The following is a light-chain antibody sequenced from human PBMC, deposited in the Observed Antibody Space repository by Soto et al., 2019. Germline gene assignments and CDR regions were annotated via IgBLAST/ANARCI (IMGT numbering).Light chain of an antibody. CDR3: AAWDDSPHV. CDR1: SSNIGSNT. Sequence: QSVLTQPPSASGTPGQRVTISCSGSSSNIGSNTVNWYQQLPGTAPKLLIYSNNQRPSGVPDRFSGSKSGTSASLAISGLKSEDEADYYCAAWDDSPHVSGTGTKVTVL. V-gene: IGLV1-44*01. CDR2: SNN. J-gene: IGLJ1*01.